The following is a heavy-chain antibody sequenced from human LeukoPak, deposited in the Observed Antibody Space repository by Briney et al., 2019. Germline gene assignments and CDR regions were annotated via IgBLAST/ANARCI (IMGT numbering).Heavy chain of an antibody. CDR2: ISSSSSYI. D-gene: IGHD2-15*01. J-gene: IGHJ4*02. V-gene: IGHV3-21*01. CDR1: GFTFSSYS. Sequence: AGGSLRLSCAASGFTFSSYSMNWVRQAPGKGLEWVSSISSSSSYIYYADSVKGRFTISRDNAKNSLYLQMSSLRAEDTALYYCASRSSVAASGPGWGQGTLVTVSS. CDR3: ASRSSVAASGPG.